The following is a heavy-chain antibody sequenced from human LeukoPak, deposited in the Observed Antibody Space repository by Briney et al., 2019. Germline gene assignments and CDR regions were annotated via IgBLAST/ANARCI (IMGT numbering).Heavy chain of an antibody. J-gene: IGHJ5*02. V-gene: IGHV4-4*07. CDR1: GGSISSYY. CDR3: ARDGYDYVWGSYPRLDP. CDR2: IYTSGST. D-gene: IGHD3-16*02. Sequence: SETLSLTCTVSGGSISSYYWSWIRQPAGKGLEWIGRIYTSGSTNYNPSLKSRVTMSVDTSKNQCSLKLSSVTAADTAVYYCARDGYDYVWGSYPRLDPWGQGTLVTVSS.